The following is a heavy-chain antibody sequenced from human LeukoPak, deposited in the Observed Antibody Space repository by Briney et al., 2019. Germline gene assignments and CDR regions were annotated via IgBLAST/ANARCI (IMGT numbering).Heavy chain of an antibody. J-gene: IGHJ3*02. D-gene: IGHD3-22*01. CDR1: GGSISSGGYY. CDR3: ARLSYYDSSGYYLTAFDI. Sequence: SQTLSLTCTVSGGSISSGGYYWSWIRQHPGKGLEWIGYIYYSGSTYYNPSLKSRVTISVDTSKNQFSLKLSSVTAADTAVYCCARLSYYDSSGYYLTAFDIWGQGTMVTVSS. V-gene: IGHV4-31*03. CDR2: IYYSGST.